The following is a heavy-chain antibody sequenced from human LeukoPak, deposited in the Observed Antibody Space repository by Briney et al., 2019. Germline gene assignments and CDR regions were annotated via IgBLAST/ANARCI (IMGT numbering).Heavy chain of an antibody. V-gene: IGHV5-51*01. D-gene: IGHD1/OR15-1a*01. CDR3: ARSRGAEHSNNWFDP. CDR2: IYPGDSDT. J-gene: IGHJ5*02. CDR1: GYSFTTYW. Sequence: GESLKISCKGSGYSFTTYWIAWVRQMPGKGLEWMGIIYPGDSDTRYSPSFQGQVIISADKSISTAYLQWSSLKASDTAMYYCARSRGAEHSNNWFDPWGQGTLVTVSS.